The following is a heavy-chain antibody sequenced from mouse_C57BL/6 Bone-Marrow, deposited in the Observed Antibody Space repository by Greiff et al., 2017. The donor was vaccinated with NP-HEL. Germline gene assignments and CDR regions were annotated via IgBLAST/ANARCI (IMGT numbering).Heavy chain of an antibody. V-gene: IGHV5-6*01. Sequence: VQLQQSGGDLVKPGGSLKLSCAASGFTFSSYGMSWVRQTPDKRLEWVATISSGGSYTYYPDSVKGRFTISRDNAKNTLYLQMSSLKSEDTAMYYCARRGDYDWFAYWGQGTLVTVSA. CDR1: GFTFSSYG. CDR3: ARRGDYDWFAY. D-gene: IGHD2-4*01. J-gene: IGHJ3*01. CDR2: ISSGGSYT.